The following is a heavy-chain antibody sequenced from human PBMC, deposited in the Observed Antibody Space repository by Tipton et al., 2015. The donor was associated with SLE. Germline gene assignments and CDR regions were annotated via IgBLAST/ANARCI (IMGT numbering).Heavy chain of an antibody. D-gene: IGHD3-16*01. CDR2: IHQSGRV. CDR3: VRHRGGSRGIDV. V-gene: IGHV4-34*01. J-gene: IGHJ6*02. Sequence: NLSLTCSVYGGSFSTDYWSWIRRPPGRGLEWIGEIHQSGRVKYNPSLKSRITISVDTSTNQFSLELTSVTAADTAVYYCVRHRGGSRGIDVWGQGTTVTVSS. CDR1: GGSFSTDY.